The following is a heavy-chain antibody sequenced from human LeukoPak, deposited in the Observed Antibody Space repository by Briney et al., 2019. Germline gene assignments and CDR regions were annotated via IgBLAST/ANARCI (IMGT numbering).Heavy chain of an antibody. D-gene: IGHD6-13*01. J-gene: IGHJ6*02. CDR1: GFTFSSYA. CDR2: IYSGGST. CDR3: ARESTQPKDISSSPTSYGMDV. Sequence: GGSLRLSCAASGFTFSSYAMNWVRQAPGKGLEWVSVIYSGGSTYYADSVKGRFTISRDNSKNTLYLQMNSLRAEDTAVYYCARESTQPKDISSSPTSYGMDVWGQGTTVTVSS. V-gene: IGHV3-66*01.